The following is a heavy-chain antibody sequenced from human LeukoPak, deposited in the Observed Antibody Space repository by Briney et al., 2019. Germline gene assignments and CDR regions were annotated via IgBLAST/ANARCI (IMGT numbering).Heavy chain of an antibody. V-gene: IGHV3-30*18. D-gene: IGHD6-13*01. J-gene: IGHJ4*02. CDR3: AKDRYSGLNTIDY. CDR1: EFTFSTYG. CDR2: ISYDGSYK. Sequence: GGSLRLSCAASEFTFSTYGMHWVRQAPGKGLEWVAVISYDGSYKFYADSVKGRFTISGDSSKSTLYLQMNSLRAEDTAVYYCAKDRYSGLNTIDYWGQGTLVTVSS.